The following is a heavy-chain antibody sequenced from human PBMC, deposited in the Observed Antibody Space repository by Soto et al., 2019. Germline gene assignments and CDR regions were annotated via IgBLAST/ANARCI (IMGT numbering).Heavy chain of an antibody. Sequence: ASVKVSSQASGYAFTLFNIHWGRQAPGQRLEWMGWINAGNGNTKYSQNFQGRVTFTRDTSANTAYMELTSLISEDTAVYYCARPKDYGDCRDSWGQGTLVTVSS. CDR3: ARPKDYGDCRDS. J-gene: IGHJ5*02. V-gene: IGHV1-3*01. CDR1: GYAFTLFN. CDR2: INAGNGNT. D-gene: IGHD4-17*01.